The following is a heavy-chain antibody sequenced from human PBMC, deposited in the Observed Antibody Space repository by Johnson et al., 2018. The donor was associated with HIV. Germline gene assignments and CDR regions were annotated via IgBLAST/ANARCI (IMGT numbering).Heavy chain of an antibody. CDR3: AGLPDAFDI. Sequence: MQLVESGGGLVQPGGSLRLSCAASGFTFSSYWMSWVRQAPGKGLEWVSVIYSGGSTYYADSVKDRFTISRDNSKNTLYLQMNSLRAEDTAVYYCAGLPDAFDIWGQGTMVTVSS. CDR1: GFTFSSYW. CDR2: IYSGGST. J-gene: IGHJ3*02. D-gene: IGHD5-12*01. V-gene: IGHV3-66*01.